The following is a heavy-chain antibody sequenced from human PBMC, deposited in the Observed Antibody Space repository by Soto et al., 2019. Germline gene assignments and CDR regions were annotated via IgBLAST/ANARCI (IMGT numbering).Heavy chain of an antibody. J-gene: IGHJ5*02. CDR2: INSDGSST. CDR1: GFTLSSYW. V-gene: IGHV3-74*01. Sequence: EVQLVESGGGLVQPGGSLRLSCAASGFTLSSYWMHWVRQAPGKGLVWVSRINSDGSSTSYADSVKGRFTISRDNAKNTLYLQMNSLRAEDTAVYYCARDSEVTLNWFDPWGQGTLVTVSS. D-gene: IGHD2-21*02. CDR3: ARDSEVTLNWFDP.